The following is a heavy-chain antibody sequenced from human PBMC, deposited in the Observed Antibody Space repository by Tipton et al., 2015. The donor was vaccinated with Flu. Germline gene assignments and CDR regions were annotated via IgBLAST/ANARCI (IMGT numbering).Heavy chain of an antibody. CDR3: TTLPYTSDWLLNRPDYYRVDV. CDR2: IKSRAHGGTA. V-gene: IGHV3-15*01. D-gene: IGHD3-9*01. J-gene: IGHJ6*02. Sequence: VQLVQSGEGLVKPGGSLRLSCTASGFTFSNAWMTWVRQAPGKGLEWVGRIKSRAHGGTADYAEPVKGRFTISRDDSQNTLFLQMNSLKTEDTAVYYCTTLPYTSDWLLNRPDYYRVDVWGHGTSVTVSS. CDR1: GFTFSNAW.